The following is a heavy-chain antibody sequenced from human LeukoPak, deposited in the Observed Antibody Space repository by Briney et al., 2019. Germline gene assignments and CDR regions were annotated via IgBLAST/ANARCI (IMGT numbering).Heavy chain of an antibody. CDR3: ASGLIFGVVISPDYYYYGMDV. V-gene: IGHV1-8*01. CDR2: MNPNSGNT. J-gene: IGHJ6*02. CDR1: GYTFTSYD. D-gene: IGHD3-3*01. Sequence: ASMKVSCKASGYTFTSYDINWVRQATGQGLEWMGWMNPNSGNTGYAQKFQGRVTMTRNTSISTAYMELSSLRSEDTAVYYCASGLIFGVVISPDYYYYGMDVWGQGTTVTVSS.